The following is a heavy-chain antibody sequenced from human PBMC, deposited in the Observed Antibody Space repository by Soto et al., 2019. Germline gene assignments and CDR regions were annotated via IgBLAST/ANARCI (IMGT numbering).Heavy chain of an antibody. Sequence: LRLSCEASGFTFNSYWMSWVRQTPVKGLEWVANIKQDGGEKHYVDPVKGRFTISRDNAKNSLHLQMNSLRVEDTGVYYYARDGHPYSPTHGRLGSWGQGTLVTVS. CDR3: ARDGHPYSPTHGRLGS. CDR2: IKQDGGEK. V-gene: IGHV3-7*01. J-gene: IGHJ5*02. D-gene: IGHD6-13*01. CDR1: GFTFNSYW.